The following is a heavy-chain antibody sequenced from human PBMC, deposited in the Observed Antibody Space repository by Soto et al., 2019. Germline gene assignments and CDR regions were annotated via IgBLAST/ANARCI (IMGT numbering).Heavy chain of an antibody. D-gene: IGHD6-19*01. CDR2: IYPGDSDT. J-gene: IGHJ4*02. CDR1: GYSFTSYW. CDR3: ARHAHHSSGWLNQNDY. Sequence: GESLKISCKGSGYSFTSYWIGWVRQMPGKGLEWMGIIYPGDSDTRYSPSFQGQVTISADKSISTAYLQWSSLKASDTAMYYCARHAHHSSGWLNQNDYWGQGTLVTVSS. V-gene: IGHV5-51*01.